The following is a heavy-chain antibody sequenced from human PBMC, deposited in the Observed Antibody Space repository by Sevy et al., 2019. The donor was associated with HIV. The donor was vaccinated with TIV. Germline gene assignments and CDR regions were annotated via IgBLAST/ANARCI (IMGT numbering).Heavy chain of an antibody. D-gene: IGHD3-22*01. Sequence: GGSLRLSCAASGFTFSDYYMSWIRQAPGKGLEWVSYISSSGRTIYYADSVKGRFTISRDNAKNSLYLQLNSLRAEDTAVYYCARACDRGCYHYYGMDVWGQGTTVTVSS. CDR2: ISSSGRTI. J-gene: IGHJ6*02. CDR3: ARACDRGCYHYYGMDV. V-gene: IGHV3-11*01. CDR1: GFTFSDYY.